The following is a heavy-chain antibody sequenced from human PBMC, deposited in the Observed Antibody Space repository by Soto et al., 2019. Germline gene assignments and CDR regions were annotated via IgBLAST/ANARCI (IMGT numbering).Heavy chain of an antibody. Sequence: SQTLPLTCTVSGGSLSSSSYYWGWIRQPPGKVLEWSGSIYYSWSTYYNPSLKSRVTISVDTSKNQCSLRLSSVTAADTAVYYGACTWIQLRLRRYSVLGGPGTLVTVFS. CDR2: IYYSWST. J-gene: IGHJ2*01. CDR1: GGSLSSSSYY. D-gene: IGHD5-18*01. V-gene: IGHV4-39*01. CDR3: ACTWIQLRLRRYSVL.